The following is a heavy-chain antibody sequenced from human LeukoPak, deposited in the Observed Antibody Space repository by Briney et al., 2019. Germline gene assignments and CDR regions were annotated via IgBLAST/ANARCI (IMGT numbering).Heavy chain of an antibody. CDR1: GFTVSNNY. J-gene: IGHJ6*02. Sequence: GGSLRLSCAASGFTVSNNYMTWVRQAPGKGLEWVSLIYSGGITYYADSVKGRFPISRDNSKNTLYLQMNSLRAEDTAVYYCAKDNWEAAAGTDYYYYGMDVWGQGTTVTVSS. D-gene: IGHD6-13*01. V-gene: IGHV3-66*02. CDR2: IYSGGIT. CDR3: AKDNWEAAAGTDYYYYGMDV.